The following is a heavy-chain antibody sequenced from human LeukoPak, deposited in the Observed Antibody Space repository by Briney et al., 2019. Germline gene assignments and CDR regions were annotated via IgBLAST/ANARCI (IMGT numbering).Heavy chain of an antibody. Sequence: SETLSLTCSVSGGSITNKNYYWGWIRQPPGKGLEWIGNIYYDGRTYYNPSLKSRVTISVDTSKNQFSLKVTSVTAADTAVYYCARVKGGIATAGNYFDYWGQGTLVTVSS. D-gene: IGHD6-13*01. CDR3: ARVKGGIATAGNYFDY. V-gene: IGHV4-39*01. CDR1: GGSITNKNYY. CDR2: IYYDGRT. J-gene: IGHJ4*02.